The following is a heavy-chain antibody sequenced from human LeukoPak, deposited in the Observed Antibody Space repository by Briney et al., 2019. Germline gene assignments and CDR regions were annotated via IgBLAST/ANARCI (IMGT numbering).Heavy chain of an antibody. J-gene: IGHJ6*04. D-gene: IGHD2-2*01. CDR2: IYHSGST. Sequence: SETLSLTCAVSGYSISSGYYWGWIRQPPGKGLEWIGSIYHSGSTYYNPSLKSRVTISVDTSKNQFSLKLSSVTAADTAVYYCATHCSSTSCYENGMDVWGKGTTVIVSS. CDR3: ATHCSSTSCYENGMDV. CDR1: GYSISSGYY. V-gene: IGHV4-38-2*01.